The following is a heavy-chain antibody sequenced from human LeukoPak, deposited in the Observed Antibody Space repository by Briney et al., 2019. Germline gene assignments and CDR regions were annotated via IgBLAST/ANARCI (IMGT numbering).Heavy chain of an antibody. D-gene: IGHD3-10*01. CDR2: INHSGST. J-gene: IGHJ4*02. V-gene: IGHV4-34*01. CDR3: ARGRVWFGDLLPSRSIAFDY. CDR1: GGYFSGYY. Sequence: SETLSLTCAVYGGYFSGYYWSWIRQPPGKGLEWIGEINHSGSTNYNPSLKSRVTISVDTSKNQFSLKLSSVTAADTAVYYCARGRVWFGDLLPSRSIAFDYWGQGTLVTVSS.